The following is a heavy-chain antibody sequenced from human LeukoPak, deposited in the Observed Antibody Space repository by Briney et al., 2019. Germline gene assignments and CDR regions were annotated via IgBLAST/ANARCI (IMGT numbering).Heavy chain of an antibody. J-gene: IGHJ4*02. CDR2: ISSGSDYI. CDR1: GFTFSSYS. Sequence: GGSLRLSCAASGFTFSSYSMDWVRQAPGKGLEWVSLISSGSDYIYYADSVKGRFTISRDNATNSLYLQMNSLRAEDTAVYYCARQYCSGCSCYLTTDYWGQGTLVTVSS. D-gene: IGHD2-15*01. V-gene: IGHV3-21*01. CDR3: ARQYCSGCSCYLTTDY.